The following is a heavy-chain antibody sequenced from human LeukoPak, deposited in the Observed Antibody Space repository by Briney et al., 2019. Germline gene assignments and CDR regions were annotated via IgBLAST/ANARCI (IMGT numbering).Heavy chain of an antibody. Sequence: GGSLRLSCAASGFTFSDYFMSWIRQAPGKGLEWVALIWYDGSNKYYADSVKGRLTISRDNSKNTLYLQMNSLRAEDTAVYYCAREGPRGNSQFDYWGQGTLVTVSS. J-gene: IGHJ4*02. V-gene: IGHV3-33*08. D-gene: IGHD2/OR15-2a*01. CDR3: AREGPRGNSQFDY. CDR1: GFTFSDYF. CDR2: IWYDGSNK.